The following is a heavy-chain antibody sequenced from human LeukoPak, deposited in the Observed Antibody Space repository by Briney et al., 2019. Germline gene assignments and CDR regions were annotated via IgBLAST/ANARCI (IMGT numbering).Heavy chain of an antibody. D-gene: IGHD1-1*01. CDR2: VFDSGST. CDR3: ARLYQQSKWKYYYYYMDV. V-gene: IGHV4-59*01. J-gene: IGHJ6*03. CDR1: GASFSTNY. Sequence: SETLSLTCSVSGASFSTNYWSWIRQPPGRGLEWIGYVFDSGSTNYNLSLKSRVTISVDTSTKQFSLRLSSVTAADTAVYYCARLYQQSKWKYYYYYMDVWGKGTTVTVSS.